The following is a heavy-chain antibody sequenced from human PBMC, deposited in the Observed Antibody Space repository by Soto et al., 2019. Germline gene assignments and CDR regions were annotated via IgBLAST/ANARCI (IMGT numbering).Heavy chain of an antibody. D-gene: IGHD1-7*01. CDR2: ISAYNGNT. CDR1: GYTFTSYG. V-gene: IGHV1-18*01. CDR3: ARDRGYNWNYGWFDP. Sequence: QVQLVQSGAEVKKPGASVKVSCKASGYTFTSYGISWVRQAPGQGLEGMGRISAYNGNTNYARKLQGRVTMTTDTSTSTAYMELRSLRSDDTAVYYCARDRGYNWNYGWFDPWGQGTLVTVSS. J-gene: IGHJ5*02.